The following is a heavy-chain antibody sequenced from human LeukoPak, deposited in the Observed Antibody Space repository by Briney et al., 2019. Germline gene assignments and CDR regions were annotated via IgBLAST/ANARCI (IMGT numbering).Heavy chain of an antibody. V-gene: IGHV3-23*01. CDR1: GFTCSCYA. CDR2: IRGSVGST. D-gene: IGHD3-10*02. Sequence: GGSLRLSCAASGFTCSCYAMSWVRQAPGKGLEWVSAIRGSVGSTYYADSEKGRFTISRDNTKTTLYLQMNSLRAEDTAVYYCAKDADAAVMFLFDYWGQGTLVTVSS. J-gene: IGHJ4*02. CDR3: AKDADAAVMFLFDY.